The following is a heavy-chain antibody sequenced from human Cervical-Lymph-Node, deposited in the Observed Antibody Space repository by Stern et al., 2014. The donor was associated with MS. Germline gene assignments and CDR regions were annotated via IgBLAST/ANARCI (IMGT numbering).Heavy chain of an antibody. CDR2: VYYDGSNK. CDR3: ARGGDWSSFDY. D-gene: IGHD2-21*01. Sequence: QVQLVQSGGGVVQPGRSLRLSCAASGFTFNTYGMHWVRQAPGRGLEWVALVYYDGSNKYYADSVKGRFTISRDNSKNTVYLQMNSLRAEDTAVYFCARGGDWSSFDYWGQGTLVTVSS. J-gene: IGHJ4*02. CDR1: GFTFNTYG. V-gene: IGHV3-33*01.